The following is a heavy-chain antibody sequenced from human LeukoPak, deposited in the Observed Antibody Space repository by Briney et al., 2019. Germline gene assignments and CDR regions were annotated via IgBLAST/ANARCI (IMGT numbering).Heavy chain of an antibody. J-gene: IGHJ4*02. CDR1: GFTFSSYG. Sequence: GGSLRLSCAASGFTFSSYGMNWVRQAPGKGLEWVSSISSSSSYIYYADSVKGRFTISRDNAKNSLYLQMNSLRAEDTAVYYCARGNIAAYFFDYWGQGTLVTVSS. V-gene: IGHV3-21*01. CDR2: ISSSSSYI. D-gene: IGHD6-6*01. CDR3: ARGNIAAYFFDY.